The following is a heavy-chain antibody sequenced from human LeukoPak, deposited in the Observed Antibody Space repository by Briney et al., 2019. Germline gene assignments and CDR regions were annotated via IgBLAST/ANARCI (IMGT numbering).Heavy chain of an antibody. D-gene: IGHD4-23*01. CDR3: AKYAPPTTVVTRFFDS. V-gene: IGHV3-23*01. Sequence: GGSLRLSCAASGFTFSSYAMTWVRQAPGKGLEWVSVIGRYGGDIHYADSVEGRFTISRDDSKNTLYLQMNSLRVEDTAIYYCAKYAPPTTVVTRFFDSWGQGTLVTVSS. J-gene: IGHJ4*02. CDR1: GFTFSSYA. CDR2: IGRYGGDI.